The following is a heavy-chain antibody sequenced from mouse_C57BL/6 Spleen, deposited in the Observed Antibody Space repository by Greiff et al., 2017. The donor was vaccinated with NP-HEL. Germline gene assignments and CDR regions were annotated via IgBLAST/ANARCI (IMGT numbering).Heavy chain of an antibody. CDR3: TTGYGDY. D-gene: IGHD2-10*02. CDR1: GFNIKDDY. Sequence: EVQLQQSGAELVRPGASVKLSCTASGFNIKDDYMHWVKQRPEQGLEWIGWIDPENGDTAYASKFQGKATITADTSSHTAYRQLSSLTSEDTAVYYCTTGYGDYWGQGTTLTVSS. CDR2: IDPENGDT. J-gene: IGHJ2*01. V-gene: IGHV14-4*01.